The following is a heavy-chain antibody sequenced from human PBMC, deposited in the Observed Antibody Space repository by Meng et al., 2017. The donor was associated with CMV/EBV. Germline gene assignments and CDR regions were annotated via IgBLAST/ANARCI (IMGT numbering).Heavy chain of an antibody. J-gene: IGHJ6*02. Sequence: ASVKVSCKASGYTFTSYDINWVRQATGQGLEWMGWMNPNSGNTGYAQKFQGRVTITRNISISTAYMELSSLRSADTAVYYCARDEGGYCSSTSCQDPYYYYGMDVWGQGTTVTVSS. CDR2: MNPNSGNT. V-gene: IGHV1-8*03. D-gene: IGHD2-2*01. CDR3: ARDEGGYCSSTSCQDPYYYYGMDV. CDR1: GYTFTSYD.